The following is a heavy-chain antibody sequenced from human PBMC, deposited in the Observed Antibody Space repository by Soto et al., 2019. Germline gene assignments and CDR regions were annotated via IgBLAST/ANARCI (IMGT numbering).Heavy chain of an antibody. CDR2: ISHSGST. CDR3: ARGGLLPDY. Sequence: QLQLQESGSGLVKPSQTLSLTCAVSGGSTSSGGYSWSWLRQPPGKGLEWIGYISHSGSTYYNPSRKSRFTISVDTSKNQFSLRLSSVNAADTAVYYCARGGLLPDYWGQGTRVTVSS. J-gene: IGHJ4*02. V-gene: IGHV4-30-2*01. D-gene: IGHD6-19*01. CDR1: GGSTSSGGYS.